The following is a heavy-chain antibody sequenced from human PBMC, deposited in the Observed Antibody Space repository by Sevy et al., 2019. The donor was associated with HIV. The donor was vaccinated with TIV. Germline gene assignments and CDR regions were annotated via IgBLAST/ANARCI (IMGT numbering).Heavy chain of an antibody. D-gene: IGHD5-18*01. CDR3: AKDRIQLWLHDY. CDR2: ISYDGSNK. V-gene: IGHV3-30*18. J-gene: IGHJ4*02. CDR1: GFTFSSYG. Sequence: GSLRLSCAASGFTFSSYGMHWVRQAPGKGLEWVAVISYDGSNKYYADSVKGRFTISRDNSKNTLYLQMNSLRAEDTAVYYCAKDRIQLWLHDYWGQGTLVTVSS.